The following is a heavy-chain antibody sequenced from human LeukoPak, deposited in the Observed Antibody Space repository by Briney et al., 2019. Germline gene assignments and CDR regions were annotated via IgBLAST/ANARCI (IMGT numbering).Heavy chain of an antibody. J-gene: IGHJ4*02. CDR1: GYTFTSYA. Sequence: ASVKVSCKASGYTFTSYAMHWVRQAPGQRLEWMGWINAGNGNTKYSQKFQGRVTITRDTSASTAYMELSSLRSEDTAVYYCARDRGISIAVAGTPGYWGQGTLVTVSS. CDR3: ARDRGISIAVAGTPGY. CDR2: INAGNGNT. D-gene: IGHD6-19*01. V-gene: IGHV1-3*01.